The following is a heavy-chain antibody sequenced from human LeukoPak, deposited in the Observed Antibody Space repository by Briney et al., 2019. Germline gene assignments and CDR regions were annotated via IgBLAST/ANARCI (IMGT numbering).Heavy chain of an antibody. D-gene: IGHD2-2*01. CDR2: IYYSGST. CDR1: GGSISSYY. J-gene: IGHJ4*02. CDR3: ARDKKGTSCYDY. Sequence: SETLSLTCTVSGGSISSYYWSWIRQSPGKGLEWIGFIYYSGSTTYNPSLKSRVTISVDTSKNQFPLKLSSVTAADTAVYYCARDKKGTSCYDYWGQGTLVTVSS. V-gene: IGHV4-59*01.